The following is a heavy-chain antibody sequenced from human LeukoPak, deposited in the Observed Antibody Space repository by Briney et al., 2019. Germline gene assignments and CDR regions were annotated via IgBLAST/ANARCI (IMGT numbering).Heavy chain of an antibody. V-gene: IGHV4-59*12. CDR3: ARVINSLFDY. Sequence: SETLSLTCTVSGGSISSYYWSWIRQPPGKGLEWIGYVYYSGSTNYNPSLKSRVTISVDTSKNHFSLKLSSVTAADAAVYYCARVINSLFDYWGQGTLVTVSS. J-gene: IGHJ4*02. CDR2: VYYSGST. D-gene: IGHD2-21*01. CDR1: GGSISSYY.